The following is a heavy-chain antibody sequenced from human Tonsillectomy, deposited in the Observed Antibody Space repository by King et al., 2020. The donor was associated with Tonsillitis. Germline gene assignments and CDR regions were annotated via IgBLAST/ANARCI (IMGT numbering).Heavy chain of an antibody. CDR3: ARVSGDYQILCGFDY. CDR2: ISSYNGNT. V-gene: IGHV1-18*04. Sequence: QLVQAGAAVKKTGASVKVSCKASGYTFTSHGISWVRQAPGQGLEWMGWISSYNGNTNYTQKVQGRVIMTTDTSTSTVYLELRSLRSDDSAVYYCARVSGDYQILCGFDYWGQGTLVTVSS. J-gene: IGHJ4*02. CDR1: GYTFTSHG. D-gene: IGHD2-21*01.